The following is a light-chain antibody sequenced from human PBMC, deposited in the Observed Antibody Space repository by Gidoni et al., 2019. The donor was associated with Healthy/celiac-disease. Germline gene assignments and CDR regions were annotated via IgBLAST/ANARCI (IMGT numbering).Light chain of an antibody. CDR1: QSISSY. Sequence: DNQMTQSPSSLSASVGDRVTITCRASQSISSYLNWYQQKPGKAPKLLIYAASSLQSGVPSRFSGSGSGTDFTLTISSLQPEDFATYYCQQSYSTPRYTFGQGTKLEIK. V-gene: IGKV1-39*01. CDR3: QQSYSTPRYT. CDR2: AAS. J-gene: IGKJ2*01.